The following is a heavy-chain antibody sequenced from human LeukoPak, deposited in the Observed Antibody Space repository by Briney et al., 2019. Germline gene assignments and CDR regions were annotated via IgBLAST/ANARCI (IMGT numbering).Heavy chain of an antibody. D-gene: IGHD6-19*01. CDR1: GGSISSGSYY. J-gene: IGHJ4*02. CDR3: ARARTGYSSGWFVGY. Sequence: SETLSLTCTVSGGSISSGSYYWSRIRQPAGKGLEWIGRVSTSGSTNYNPSLKSRVTISVDTSKNQFSLKLSSVTAADTAVYYCARARTGYSSGWFVGYWGQGTLVTVSP. CDR2: VSTSGST. V-gene: IGHV4-61*02.